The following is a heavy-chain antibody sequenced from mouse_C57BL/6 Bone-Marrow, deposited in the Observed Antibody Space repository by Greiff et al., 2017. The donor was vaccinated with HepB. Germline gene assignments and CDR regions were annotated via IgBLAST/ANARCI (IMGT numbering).Heavy chain of an antibody. J-gene: IGHJ2*01. CDR1: GFTFTDYY. D-gene: IGHD2-2*01. CDR2: IRNKANGYTT. CDR3: ARTGYYFDY. Sequence: EVHLVESGAGLVQPGGSLSLSCAASGFTFTDYYMRWVRQPPGKALEWLGFIRNKANGYTTEYSASVKGRFTISSDNSQSILYLQMNALTAEDSATYYCARTGYYFDYWGQGTTLTVSA. V-gene: IGHV7-3*01.